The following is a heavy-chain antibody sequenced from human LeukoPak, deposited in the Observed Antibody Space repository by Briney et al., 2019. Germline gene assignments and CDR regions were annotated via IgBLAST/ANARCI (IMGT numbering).Heavy chain of an antibody. J-gene: IGHJ4*02. CDR1: GFTFSSHG. D-gene: IGHD3-10*01. CDR3: ARGAKYYYGSGSYLNY. Sequence: TGGSLRLSCAASGFTFSSHGMNWVRQAPGRGLEWVSSISSSSSYIYYADSVKGRFTISRDNAKNSLYLQMNSLRAEDTAVYYCARGAKYYYGSGSYLNYWGQGTLVTVSS. CDR2: ISSSSSYI. V-gene: IGHV3-21*01.